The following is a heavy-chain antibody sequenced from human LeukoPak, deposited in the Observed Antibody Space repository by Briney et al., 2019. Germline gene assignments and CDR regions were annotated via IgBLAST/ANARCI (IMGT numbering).Heavy chain of an antibody. V-gene: IGHV4-59*08. CDR2: IYYSGST. CDR1: GGSISSYY. J-gene: IGHJ2*01. Sequence: KSSETLSLTCTVSGGSISSYYWSWIRQPPGKGLEWIGYIYYSGSTNYNPSLKSRVTISVDTSKNQFSLKLSSVTAPDTAVYYCARQGGGFWYFDLWGRGTLVTVSS. CDR3: ARQGGGFWYFDL. D-gene: IGHD6-25*01.